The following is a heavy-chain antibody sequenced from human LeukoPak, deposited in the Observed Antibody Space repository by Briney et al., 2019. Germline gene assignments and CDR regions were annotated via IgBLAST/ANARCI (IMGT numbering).Heavy chain of an antibody. V-gene: IGHV3-9*01. CDR1: GFTFDDYA. CDR3: AKDIDGSWYRGNWFDP. J-gene: IGHJ5*02. D-gene: IGHD6-13*01. CDR2: ISWNSGSI. Sequence: GGSLRLSCAASGFTFDDYAMHWVRQAPGKGLEWVSGISWNSGSIGYADSVKGRFTISRDNAKNSLYLQMNSLRAEDTALYYCAKDIDGSWYRGNWFDPWGQGTLVTVSS.